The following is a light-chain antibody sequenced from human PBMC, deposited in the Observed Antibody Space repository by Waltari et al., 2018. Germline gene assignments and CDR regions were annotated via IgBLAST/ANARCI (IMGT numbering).Light chain of an antibody. CDR2: DVS. CDR3: CSYAGSYTYV. V-gene: IGLV2-11*01. Sequence: QSALTQPRSVSGSPGQSVTISCTGTSSDVGYYNYLSWYQQYPGKAPKLIIYDVSKRPLGVPDRFSGSKSGNTASLTISGLQTEDEADYYCCSYAGSYTYVFGTGTKVTVL. CDR1: SSDVGYYNY. J-gene: IGLJ1*01.